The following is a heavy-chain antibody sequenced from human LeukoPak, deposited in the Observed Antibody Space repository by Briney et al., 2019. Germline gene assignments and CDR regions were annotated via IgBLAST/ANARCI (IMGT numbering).Heavy chain of an antibody. CDR3: ARDYIVVVPAAHDYYYYYMDV. V-gene: IGHV3-48*03. CDR1: GFTFSSYE. D-gene: IGHD2-2*01. CDR2: ISSSGSTI. J-gene: IGHJ6*03. Sequence: GGSLRLSCAASGFTFSSYEMNWVRQAPGKGLEWVSYISSSGSTIYYADSVKGRFTISRDNAKNSLYLQMNSLRAEDTAVYYCARDYIVVVPAAHDYYYYYMDVWGKGTTVTVSS.